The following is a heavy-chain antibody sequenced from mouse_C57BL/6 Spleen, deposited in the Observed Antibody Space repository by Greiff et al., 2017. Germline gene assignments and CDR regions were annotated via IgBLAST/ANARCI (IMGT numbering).Heavy chain of an antibody. D-gene: IGHD2-3*01. CDR3: ARHYDGLAWFAY. V-gene: IGHV5-6*01. CDR2: ISSGGSYT. J-gene: IGHJ3*01. Sequence: EVKLQESGGDLVKPGGSLKLSCAASGFTFSSYGMSWVRQTPDKRLEWVATISSGGSYTYYPDSVKGRFTISRDNAKNTLYLQMSSLKSEDTAMYYCARHYDGLAWFAYWGQGTLVTVSA. CDR1: GFTFSSYG.